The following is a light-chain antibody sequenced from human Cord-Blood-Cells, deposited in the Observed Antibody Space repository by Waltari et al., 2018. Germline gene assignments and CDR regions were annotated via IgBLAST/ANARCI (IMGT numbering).Light chain of an antibody. CDR2: GSS. CDR1: QSVSSN. CDR3: QQYNNWPPMYT. V-gene: IGKV3-15*01. Sequence: VMTQPRPTLSVSPGERPTLSCRDSQSVSSNLAWYQQEPGQAHRLLIYGSSTRATGNPARFSGSGSETEFTLTISSLQSEDIAVYYCQQYNNWPPMYTFGQWTKLEIK. J-gene: IGKJ2*01.